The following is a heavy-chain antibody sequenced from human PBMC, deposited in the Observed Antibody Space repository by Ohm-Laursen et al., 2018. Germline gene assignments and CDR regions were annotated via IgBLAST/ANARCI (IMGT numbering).Heavy chain of an antibody. CDR3: ASKGYYDSGGYYCRDYGMDV. V-gene: IGHV4-34*01. CDR1: GGSFSGYY. CDR2: INHGGST. Sequence: SDTLSLTCAVYGGSFSGYYWSWIRQPPGKGLEWIGEINHGGSTNYNPSLKSRVTISVDTSKNQFSLKLSSVTAADTAVYYCASKGYYDSGGYYCRDYGMDVWGQGTTVTVSS. D-gene: IGHD3-22*01. J-gene: IGHJ6*02.